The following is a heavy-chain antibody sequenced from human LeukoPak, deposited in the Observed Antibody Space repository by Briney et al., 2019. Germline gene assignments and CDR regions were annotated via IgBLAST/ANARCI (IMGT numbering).Heavy chain of an antibody. D-gene: IGHD3-10*01. CDR2: INHSGST. CDR1: GGSFSGYY. CDR3: ERVDVTMVRGVADYYYSYGMAV. V-gene: IGHV4-34*01. Sequence: SETLSLTCAVYGGSFSGYYWSWIRQPPGKGLEWIGEINHSGSTNYNPSLKSRVTISVDTSKNQFSLKLSCVAPADRAVYSGERVDVTMVRGVADYYYSYGMAVGGKGPTATV. J-gene: IGHJ6*04.